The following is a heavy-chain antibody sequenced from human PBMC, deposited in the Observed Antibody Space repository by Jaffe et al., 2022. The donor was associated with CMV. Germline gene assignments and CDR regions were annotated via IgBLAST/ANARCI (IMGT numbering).Heavy chain of an antibody. J-gene: IGHJ4*02. CDR2: ISSSGSTI. CDR1: GFTFSSYE. V-gene: IGHV3-48*03. CDR3: ARGLTVTTPFYY. Sequence: EVQLVESGGGLVQPGGSLRLSCAASGFTFSSYEMNWVRQAPGKGLEWVSYISSSGSTIYYADSVKGRFTISRDNAKNSLYLQMNSLRAEDTAVYYCARGLTVTTPFYYWGQGTLVTVSS. D-gene: IGHD4-17*01.